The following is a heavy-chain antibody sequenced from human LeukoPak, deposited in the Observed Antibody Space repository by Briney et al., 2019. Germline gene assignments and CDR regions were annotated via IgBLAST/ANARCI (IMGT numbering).Heavy chain of an antibody. J-gene: IGHJ4*02. CDR3: TRRRSGYYCDY. CDR2: IRSKAYGGTT. V-gene: IGHV3-49*04. Sequence: GGPLRLLCTASGFTFGDYAMIGVRQAPGKGLEGVGFIRSKAYGGTTEYAASVKGRFTISRDDSKSIAYLQMNSLKTEDTAVYYCTRRRSGYYCDYWGQGTLVTVSS. D-gene: IGHD3-22*01. CDR1: GFTFGDYA.